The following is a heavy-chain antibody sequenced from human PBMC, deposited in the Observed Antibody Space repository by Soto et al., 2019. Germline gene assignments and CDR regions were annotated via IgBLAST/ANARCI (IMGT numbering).Heavy chain of an antibody. V-gene: IGHV4-59*08. CDR2: IYYSGST. D-gene: IGHD3-3*01. CDR3: ARRNPFGVVSSHDWFDP. Sequence: SETLSLTCTVSGGSISSYYWSWIRQPPGKGLEWIGYIYYSGSTNYNPSLKSRVTISVDTSKNQFSLKLSSVTAADTAVYYCARRNPFGVVSSHDWFDPWGQGTLVTVSS. CDR1: GGSISSYY. J-gene: IGHJ5*02.